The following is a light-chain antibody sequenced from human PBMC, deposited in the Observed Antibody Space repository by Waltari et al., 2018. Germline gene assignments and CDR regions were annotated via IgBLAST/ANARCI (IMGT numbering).Light chain of an antibody. Sequence: QSALTQPASVSGSPGQSLTISCTGTNSDIGGYNFVSWYQQHPAKAPKLMIFYVTNRPSEVSDRFSGSKSGNTASLTISGLQADDEAVYYCSSYTSNSTLGVFGGGTRLTVL. CDR2: YVT. J-gene: IGLJ3*02. CDR3: SSYTSNSTLGV. CDR1: NSDIGGYNF. V-gene: IGLV2-14*03.